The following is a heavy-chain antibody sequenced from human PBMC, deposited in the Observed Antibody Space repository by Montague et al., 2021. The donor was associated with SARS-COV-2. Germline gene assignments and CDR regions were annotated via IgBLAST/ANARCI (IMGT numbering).Heavy chain of an antibody. V-gene: IGHV3-23*01. Sequence: SLRLSCAASGFTFDNYAMMWVRQAPGKGLEWVSAISGSGFKTHYADSVKGRFTISRDNSNNTLYLLMNTLRAEDTAIYYCAKKRSDPGPHWLATDYWGQGILVIVSS. CDR3: AKKRSDPGPHWLATDY. J-gene: IGHJ4*02. D-gene: IGHD1-1*01. CDR2: ISGSGFKT. CDR1: GFTFDNYA.